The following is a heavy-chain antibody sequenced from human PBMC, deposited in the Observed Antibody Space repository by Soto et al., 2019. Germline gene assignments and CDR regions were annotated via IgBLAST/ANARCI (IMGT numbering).Heavy chain of an antibody. J-gene: IGHJ1*01. Sequence: QVQLVESGGGLVEPGGSLRLSCAASGFTFSDYYMSWVRQAPGKGLECISYISRSGDTTYHADSVKGRFTISRDNTKNPLYLQMNSLRDEDTAVYYCARGHEYFHPWGQGALVIVSS. CDR2: ISRSGDTT. D-gene: IGHD6-6*01. CDR3: ARGHEYFHP. CDR1: GFTFSDYY. V-gene: IGHV3-11*01.